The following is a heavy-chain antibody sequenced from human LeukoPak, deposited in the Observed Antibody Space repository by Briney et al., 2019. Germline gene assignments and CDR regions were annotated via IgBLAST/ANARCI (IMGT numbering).Heavy chain of an antibody. Sequence: ASVKVSCKASGYTFTSYYMHWVRQAPGQGLEWMGIINPSGGSTSYAQKFQGRVTMTRDMSTTTVYMELSSLRSEDTAVYYCARGRVIRRGYDAFDIWGQGTMVTVSS. V-gene: IGHV1-46*01. J-gene: IGHJ3*02. CDR1: GYTFTSYY. CDR2: INPSGGST. CDR3: ARGRVIRRGYDAFDI. D-gene: IGHD3-22*01.